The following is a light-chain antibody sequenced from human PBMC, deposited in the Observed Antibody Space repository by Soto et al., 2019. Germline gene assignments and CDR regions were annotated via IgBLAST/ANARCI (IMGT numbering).Light chain of an antibody. J-gene: IGLJ3*02. V-gene: IGLV1-51*01. CDR2: DNN. Sequence: QSVLTQPPSVAAAPGQEVTLSCSGSSSNVGKNYVSWYQQLPGTAPKLVIYDNNQRPSGIPDRFSGSKSGTSAPLGITGLQTGDEADDLCGTWDSSLSNGVFGGGTKVTVL. CDR1: SSNVGKNY. CDR3: GTWDSSLSNGV.